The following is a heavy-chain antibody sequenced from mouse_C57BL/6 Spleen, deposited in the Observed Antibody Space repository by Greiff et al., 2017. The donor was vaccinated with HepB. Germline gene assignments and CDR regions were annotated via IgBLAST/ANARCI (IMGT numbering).Heavy chain of an antibody. V-gene: IGHV14-4*01. J-gene: IGHJ3*01. CDR2: IDPENGDT. CDR3: TIHPFAY. Sequence: VQLQQSGAELVRPGASVKLSCTASGFNIKDDYMHWVKQRPEQGLEWIGWIDPENGDTEYAPKFQGKATITADTSSNTAYLQLSSLTSEDTAVYYCTIHPFAYWGQGTLVTVSA. CDR1: GFNIKDDY.